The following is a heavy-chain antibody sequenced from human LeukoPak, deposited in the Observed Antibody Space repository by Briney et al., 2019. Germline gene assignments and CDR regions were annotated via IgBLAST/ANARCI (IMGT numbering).Heavy chain of an antibody. D-gene: IGHD1-26*01. J-gene: IGHJ4*02. CDR2: IIPIFGTA. V-gene: IGHV1-69*06. Sequence: RASVKVSCKASGGTFSGYAISWVRQAPGQGLEWMGGIIPIFGTANYAQKFQGRVTITADKSTSTAYMEVRSLRSDDTAVYYCAREESIGSYQFLHDNWGQGTLVTVSS. CDR3: AREESIGSYQFLHDN. CDR1: GGTFSGYA.